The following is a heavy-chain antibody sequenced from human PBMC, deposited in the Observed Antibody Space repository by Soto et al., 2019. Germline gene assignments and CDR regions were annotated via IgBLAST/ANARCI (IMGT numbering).Heavy chain of an antibody. Sequence: PSETLSLTCTVSGGSISSYYWSWIRQPPGKGLEWIGYIYYSGSTNYNPSLRSRVTISVDTSKNQFSLKLSSVTAADTAVYYCARHVTYRYYYYYMDVWGKGTTVTVSS. CDR3: ARHVTYRYYYYYMDV. CDR1: GGSISSYY. D-gene: IGHD5-18*01. J-gene: IGHJ6*03. V-gene: IGHV4-59*08. CDR2: IYYSGST.